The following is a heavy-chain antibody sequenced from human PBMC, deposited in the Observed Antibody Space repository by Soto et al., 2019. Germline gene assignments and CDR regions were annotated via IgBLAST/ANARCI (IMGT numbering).Heavy chain of an antibody. V-gene: IGHV1-69*01. CDR2: IIPMFGTT. J-gene: IGHJ6*02. CDR1: GGTFTGNP. CDR3: ARENSIASLSYYYGMEV. D-gene: IGHD6-6*01. Sequence: QVQPVQSGAEVKKPGSSVKVSCKASGGTFTGNPISWVRQAPGRGLEWMGGIIPMFGTTNYAQKFQGRVTITADESTTTAYMELNSLRSEDTAVYYCARENSIASLSYYYGMEVWGQGTTVTVSS.